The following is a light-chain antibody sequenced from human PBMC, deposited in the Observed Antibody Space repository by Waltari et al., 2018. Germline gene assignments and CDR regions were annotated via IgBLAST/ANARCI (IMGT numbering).Light chain of an antibody. CDR3: QHYVRLPVT. Sequence: EIVLTQSPGILSLSTGEGATLACRASQSVGRSLAWYQQKPGQAPRLVISGASNRATGIPDRFSGSGSGTDFSLTISRLEPEDFAVYYCQHYVRLPVTFGRGTKVEIK. CDR1: QSVGRS. V-gene: IGKV3-20*01. CDR2: GAS. J-gene: IGKJ4*02.